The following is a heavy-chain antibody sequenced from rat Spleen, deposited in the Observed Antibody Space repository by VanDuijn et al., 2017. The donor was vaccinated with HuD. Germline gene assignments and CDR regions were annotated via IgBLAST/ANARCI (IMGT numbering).Heavy chain of an antibody. J-gene: IGHJ2*01. CDR3: ARGWNHYFDY. CDR1: GSTFSDYY. Sequence: EVQLVESGGGFVQPGRSLKLSCAASGSTFSDYYMAWVRQAPKKGLEWVASISPSGGSTYYRDSVKGRFTISRDNAENTQYLQMDSLRSEDTATYYCARGWNHYFDYWGQGVMVTVSS. CDR2: ISPSGGST. V-gene: IGHV5S13*01.